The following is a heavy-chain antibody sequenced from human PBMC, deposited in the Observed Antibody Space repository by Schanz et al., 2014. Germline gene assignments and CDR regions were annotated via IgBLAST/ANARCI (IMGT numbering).Heavy chain of an antibody. CDR1: GFTFSTYW. CDR2: ISGSGGST. J-gene: IGHJ4*02. CDR3: AYYDVLTDFDY. V-gene: IGHV3-23*04. Sequence: EVQLVESGGGLVQPGGSLRLSCAASGFTFSTYWMHWVRQAPGKGLVWVSAISGSGGSTYYADSVKGRFTISRDNSKNTLYLQINNLRAEDTAVYYCAYYDVLTDFDYWGQGTQVTVSS. D-gene: IGHD3-9*01.